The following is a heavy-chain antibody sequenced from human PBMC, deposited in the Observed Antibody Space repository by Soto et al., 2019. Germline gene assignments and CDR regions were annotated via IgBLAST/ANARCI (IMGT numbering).Heavy chain of an antibody. CDR3: AKDGDPASPPRY. CDR2: ISYDGSNK. CDR1: GFTFSSYG. J-gene: IGHJ4*02. V-gene: IGHV3-30*18. Sequence: HPGGSLRLSRSASGFTFSSYGMHWVRQAPGKGLEWVAVISYDGSNKYYADSVKGRFTISRDNSKNTLYLQMNSLRAEDTAVYYCAKDGDPASPPRYWGQGTLVTGSS.